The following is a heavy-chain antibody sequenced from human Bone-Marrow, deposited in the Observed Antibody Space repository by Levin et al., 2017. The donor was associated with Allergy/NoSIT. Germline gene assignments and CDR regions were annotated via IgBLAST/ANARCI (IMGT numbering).Heavy chain of an antibody. CDR1: GGSFSGYY. J-gene: IGHJ6*02. CDR2: INHSGST. D-gene: IGHD6-13*01. Sequence: PSETLSLTCAVYGGSFSGYYWSWIRQPPGKGLEWIGEINHSGSTNYNPSLKSRVTISVDTSKNQFSLKLSSVTAADTAVYYCAREGIAAPECKYYYYGMDVWGQGTTVTVSS. CDR3: AREGIAAPECKYYYYGMDV. V-gene: IGHV4-34*01.